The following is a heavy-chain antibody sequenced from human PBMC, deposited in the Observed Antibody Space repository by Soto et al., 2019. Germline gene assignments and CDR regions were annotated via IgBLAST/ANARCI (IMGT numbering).Heavy chain of an antibody. V-gene: IGHV4-30-4*01. CDR3: AREPPGYCSGGCSFSRLPRSFDI. CDR1: GGSISSGDYY. J-gene: IGHJ3*02. CDR2: IYYSGST. Sequence: SETLSLTCTVSGGSISSGDYYWSWIRQPPGKGLEWIGYIYYSGSTYYNPSLKSRVTISVDTSKNQFSLKLSSVTAADTAVYYCAREPPGYCSGGCSFSRLPRSFDIWCTG. D-gene: IGHD2-15*01.